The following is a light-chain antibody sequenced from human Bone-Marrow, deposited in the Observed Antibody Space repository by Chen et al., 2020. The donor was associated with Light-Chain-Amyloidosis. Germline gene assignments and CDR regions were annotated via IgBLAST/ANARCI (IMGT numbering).Light chain of an antibody. CDR2: DDS. J-gene: IGLJ3*02. V-gene: IGLV3-21*02. Sequence: SYVLTQPSSVSVSPGHPATIACGGNNIGSTSVHWYQQTPGQAPLLVVYDDSDRPSGIPERLSGSNSGNTATLTISRGEAGDEADYYCQVWDRSSDRPVFGGGTKLTVL. CDR3: QVWDRSSDRPV. CDR1: NIGSTS.